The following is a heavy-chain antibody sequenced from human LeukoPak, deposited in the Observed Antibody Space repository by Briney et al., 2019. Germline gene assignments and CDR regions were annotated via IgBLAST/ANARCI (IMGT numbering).Heavy chain of an antibody. V-gene: IGHV3-7*03. CDR3: ARVTARDAFDI. CDR1: GFTFSSYW. Sequence: GGSLRLSCTASGFTFSSYWMSWVRQAPGKGLEWGANIKQDGSEKYYVDSVKGRFTIYRDNAKNSLYLQMNSLRAEDTAVYYCARVTARDAFDIWGQGTMVTVSS. D-gene: IGHD5-18*01. J-gene: IGHJ3*02. CDR2: IKQDGSEK.